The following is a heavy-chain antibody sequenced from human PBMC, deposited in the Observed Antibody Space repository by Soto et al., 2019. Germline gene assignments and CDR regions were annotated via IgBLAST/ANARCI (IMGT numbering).Heavy chain of an antibody. CDR1: GFTFSSYW. D-gene: IGHD3-3*01. CDR3: ARDSKAYYDFWSGYYTPRGGGMDV. V-gene: IGHV3-74*01. J-gene: IGHJ6*02. CDR2: INSDGSST. Sequence: GGSLRLSCAASGFTFSSYWMHWVRQAPGKGLVWVSRINSDGSSTSYADSVKGRFTISRDNAKNTLYLQMNSLRAEDTAVYYCARDSKAYYDFWSGYYTPRGGGMDVWGQGTTVTVSS.